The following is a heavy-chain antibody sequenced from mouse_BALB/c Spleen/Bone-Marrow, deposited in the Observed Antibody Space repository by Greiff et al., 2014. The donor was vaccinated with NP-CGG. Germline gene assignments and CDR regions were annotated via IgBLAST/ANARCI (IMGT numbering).Heavy chain of an antibody. CDR1: GFSLTSYG. D-gene: IGHD1-1*01. CDR3: AKNQGSFYYGSSHWYFDV. V-gene: IGHV2-5*01. J-gene: IGHJ1*01. Sequence: VQLQQSGPGLVQPSQSLSITCTVSGFSLTSYGVHWVRQSPGKGLEWLGVIWRGGSTDYNAAFMSRLSITKDNSKSQVFFKMNSLQADDTAIYYCAKNQGSFYYGSSHWYFDVWGAGTTVTVSS. CDR2: IWRGGST.